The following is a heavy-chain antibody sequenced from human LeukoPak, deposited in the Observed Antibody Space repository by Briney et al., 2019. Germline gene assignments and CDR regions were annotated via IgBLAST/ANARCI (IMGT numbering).Heavy chain of an antibody. J-gene: IGHJ4*02. CDR3: AKLPHSRISSFDY. Sequence: GGSLRLSCTASGFPFGDYAMSWVRQAPGKGLEWVGFIRSKTYGETTAYAASVKGRFTVSRDDSKSIAYLQMNSLKTEDTAVYYCAKLPHSRISSFDYWGQGTLVSVSS. CDR2: IRSKTYGETT. V-gene: IGHV3-49*04. CDR1: GFPFGDYA. D-gene: IGHD1-1*01.